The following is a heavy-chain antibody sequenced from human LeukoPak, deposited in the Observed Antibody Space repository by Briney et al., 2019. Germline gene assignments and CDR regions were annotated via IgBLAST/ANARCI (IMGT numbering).Heavy chain of an antibody. D-gene: IGHD5-12*01. CDR1: GFTFSSYA. CDR2: ISYDGSNK. Sequence: GRSLRLSCAASGFTFSSYAMHWVRQAPGKGLEWVAVISYDGSNKYYADSVKGRFTISRDNSKNTLYPQMNSLRAEDTAVYYCARLIVATRGDYWGQGTLVTVSS. V-gene: IGHV3-30-3*01. J-gene: IGHJ4*02. CDR3: ARLIVATRGDY.